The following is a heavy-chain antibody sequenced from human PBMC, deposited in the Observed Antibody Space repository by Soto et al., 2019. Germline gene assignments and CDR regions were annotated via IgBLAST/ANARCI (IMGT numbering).Heavy chain of an antibody. CDR1: GYSFTSYW. CDR3: ASPQGYDFWSGYRKTSYYYGMDV. V-gene: IGHV5-51*01. J-gene: IGHJ6*02. CDR2: IYPGDSDN. Sequence: GESLKISCKGSGYSFTSYWIGWVRQMPGKGLEWMGIIYPGDSDNRYSPSFQGQVTISADKSISNAYLHWSSLKASDTAMYYCASPQGYDFWSGYRKTSYYYGMDVWGQGTTVTVSS. D-gene: IGHD3-3*01.